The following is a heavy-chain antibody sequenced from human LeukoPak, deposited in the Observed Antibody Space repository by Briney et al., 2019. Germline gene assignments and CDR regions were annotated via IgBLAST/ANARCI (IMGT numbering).Heavy chain of an antibody. J-gene: IGHJ5*02. D-gene: IGHD3-22*01. CDR1: GFTFSSYA. Sequence: GGSLRLSCAASGFTFSSYAMSWVRQAPGKGLEWVSAISGSGGSTYYADSVKGWFTISRDNSKNTLYLQMNSLRAEDTAVYYCAKAGYYYDSSGLWFDPWGQGTLVTVSS. CDR2: ISGSGGST. V-gene: IGHV3-23*01. CDR3: AKAGYYYDSSGLWFDP.